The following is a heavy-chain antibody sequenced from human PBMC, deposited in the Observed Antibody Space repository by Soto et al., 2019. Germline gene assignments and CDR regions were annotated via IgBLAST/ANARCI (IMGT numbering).Heavy chain of an antibody. Sequence: LSLTRSGWDECMRRGGKYWKWISQRQRKGLKWIGILHSSGATRYSPSLKRRVSISMQMSNNQFSLRLGSVTAADTAIYYCLRGKDKDDSSFWHHWGQVSPGTV. CDR1: DECMRRGGKY. CDR3: LRGKDKDDSSFWHH. V-gene: IGHV4-31*02. CDR2: LHSSGAT. J-gene: IGHJ5*02. D-gene: IGHD6-6*01.